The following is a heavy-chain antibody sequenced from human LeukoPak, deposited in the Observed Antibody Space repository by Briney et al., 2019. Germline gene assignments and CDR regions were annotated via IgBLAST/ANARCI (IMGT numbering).Heavy chain of an antibody. Sequence: PGGSLRLSCAASGHTFSTYPIHWVRQAPDEGLEWVAVITHDGGSQYYADSVKGRFTISRDNSKNTVFLHMNSLRPEDTAVYYCFTGRHYYYDSWGQGTLVTVSS. V-gene: IGHV3-30*01. D-gene: IGHD3-22*01. CDR3: FTGRHYYYDS. CDR1: GHTFSTYP. CDR2: ITHDGGSQ. J-gene: IGHJ5*01.